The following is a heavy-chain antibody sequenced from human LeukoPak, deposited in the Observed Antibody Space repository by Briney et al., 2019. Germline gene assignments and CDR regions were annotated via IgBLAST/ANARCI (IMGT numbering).Heavy chain of an antibody. D-gene: IGHD4-11*01. CDR2: ISYDGSNK. CDR3: ASMTTVTGRPH. V-gene: IGHV3-30*03. J-gene: IGHJ4*02. Sequence: TGRSLRLSCAASGFTFSSYGMHWVRQAPGKGLEWVAVISYDGSNKYYADSVKGRFTISRDNSKNTLYLHMNSLRAEDTAVYYCASMTTVTGRPHWGQGTLVTVSS. CDR1: GFTFSSYG.